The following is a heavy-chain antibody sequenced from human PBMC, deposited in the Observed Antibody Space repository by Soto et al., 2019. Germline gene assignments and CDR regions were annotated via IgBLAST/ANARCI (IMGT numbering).Heavy chain of an antibody. CDR2: VNGAGSST. J-gene: IGHJ4*02. Sequence: EVPLVESGGGLVQPGGSLRLSCAASGFTFTHYRIHWVRQAPGKGLVWVSRVNGAGSSTHYADSVKGRFTISRDNARNTVYLQMNRLRAEDTAVYYCARAGDWNYVDYFWGQGTLVTVSS. V-gene: IGHV3-74*01. CDR1: GFTFTHYR. D-gene: IGHD1-7*01. CDR3: ARAGDWNYVDYF.